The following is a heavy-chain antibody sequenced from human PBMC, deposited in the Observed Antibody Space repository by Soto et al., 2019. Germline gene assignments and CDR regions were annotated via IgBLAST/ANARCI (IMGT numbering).Heavy chain of an antibody. J-gene: IGHJ3*02. D-gene: IGHD2-2*02. Sequence: SXKVSFKASGYTXSNYDSDLVRQAPGQGLEWIGWMNPENGKTCYAEEFQGRVAMTRDTSINTAYLELRIMKFEDTALYYCTTDGEAYIYDAFDIWGQGTVGTVSS. CDR2: MNPENGKT. CDR1: GYTXSNYD. CDR3: TTDGEAYIYDAFDI. V-gene: IGHV1-8*01.